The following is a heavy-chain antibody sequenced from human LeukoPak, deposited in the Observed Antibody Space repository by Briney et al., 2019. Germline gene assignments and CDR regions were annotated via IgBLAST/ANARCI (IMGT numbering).Heavy chain of an antibody. CDR3: ARGIRQWGMAPRFDP. CDR2: IYYSERT. J-gene: IGHJ5*02. Sequence: PSETLSLTCTVSGGSISSYYWTWLRQPPGKGLEWIGYIYYSERTNYNPSLKSRVTISVDTSKNQFSLKLSSVTAADTAVYYCARGIRQWGMAPRFDPWGQGTLVTVSS. V-gene: IGHV4-59*01. D-gene: IGHD3-16*01. CDR1: GGSISSYY.